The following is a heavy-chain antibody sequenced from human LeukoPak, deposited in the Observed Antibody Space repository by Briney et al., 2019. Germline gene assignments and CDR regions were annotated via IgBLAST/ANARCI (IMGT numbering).Heavy chain of an antibody. Sequence: GGSLRLFCAASGFTFSSYGMHWVRQAPGKGLEWVAFIRYDGSNKYYADSVKGRFTISRDNSKNTLYLQMNSLRAEDTAVYYCAKDGGPHSSCFDYWGQGTLVTVSS. D-gene: IGHD6-13*01. CDR3: AKDGGPHSSCFDY. V-gene: IGHV3-30*02. CDR2: IRYDGSNK. CDR1: GFTFSSYG. J-gene: IGHJ4*02.